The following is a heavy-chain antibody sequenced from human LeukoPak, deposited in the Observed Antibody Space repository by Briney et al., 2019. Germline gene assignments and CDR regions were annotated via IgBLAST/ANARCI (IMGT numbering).Heavy chain of an antibody. CDR2: INPNSGDT. CDR3: AGDGGLDY. CDR1: GYTFTAYY. D-gene: IGHD2-15*01. J-gene: IGHJ4*02. Sequence: ASVKVSCKASGYTFTAYYMHWVRQAPGQGLEWMGWINPNSGDTNYAQKFQGRVTVTRDTSITTAYMELSRLRSDDTATYYCAGDGGLDYWGQGTLVTVSS. V-gene: IGHV1-2*02.